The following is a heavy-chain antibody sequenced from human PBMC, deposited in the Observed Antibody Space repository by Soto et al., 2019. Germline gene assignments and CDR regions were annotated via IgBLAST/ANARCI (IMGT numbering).Heavy chain of an antibody. CDR3: ARIESIARNWFDP. CDR2: IDPVDSYA. D-gene: IGHD6-13*01. V-gene: IGHV5-10-1*01. CDR1: GFSFTNYW. J-gene: IGHJ5*02. Sequence: PGDSLKISCMGSGFSFTNYWISWVSQIPGKGLEWMGNIDPVDSYANYSPSFQGHVTFSVDTSISTAYLQWSSLKASDTAMYFSARIESIARNWFDPWGQGTLVTVSS.